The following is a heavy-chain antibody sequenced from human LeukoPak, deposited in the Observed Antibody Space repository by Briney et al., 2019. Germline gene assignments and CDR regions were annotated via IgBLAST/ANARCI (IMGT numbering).Heavy chain of an antibody. CDR2: VIPVLGRS. CDR1: GEDLNNYL. CDR3: ARDQRTYYLGSGSYYKVGRLDF. Sequence: SVKVSCKSSGEDLNNYLITWVRQAPGQGLEWVGHVIPVLGRSNFAQKYQGRITITADEFTNTAYMELRSLSSEDTAVYYCARDQRTYYLGSGSYYKVGRLDFWGQGTLVTVSS. J-gene: IGHJ4*02. D-gene: IGHD3-10*01. V-gene: IGHV1-69*10.